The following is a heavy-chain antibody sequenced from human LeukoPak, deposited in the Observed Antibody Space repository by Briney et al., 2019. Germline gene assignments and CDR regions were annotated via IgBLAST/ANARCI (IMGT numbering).Heavy chain of an antibody. CDR1: GGSTTNYY. Sequence: SETLSLTCTVSGGSTTNYYWSWIWQSPGKGLEWIGYIYYTGSRSYNPSLMSRVTISPDTSYNPFSLKLSSLTAADTAVYYCASRKLGNDYWGQGTLVTVSS. D-gene: IGHD7-27*01. CDR3: ASRKLGNDY. J-gene: IGHJ4*01. V-gene: IGHV4-59*01. CDR2: IYYTGSR.